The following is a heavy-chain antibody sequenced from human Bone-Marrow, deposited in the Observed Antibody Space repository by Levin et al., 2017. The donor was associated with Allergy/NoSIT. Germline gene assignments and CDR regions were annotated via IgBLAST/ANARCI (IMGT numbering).Heavy chain of an antibody. CDR2: ISESGSKK. CDR1: GFTFSDYY. CDR3: ARHICNNYVCYDVFDI. Sequence: GGSLRLSCAASGFTFSDYYMSWIRQAPGRGLEWISSISESGSKKYYADSAKGRFTMSRDNARKSLYLQVNSLRVEDTAVYYCARHICNNYVCYDVFDIWGQGTMVTVSS. J-gene: IGHJ3*02. V-gene: IGHV3-11*01. D-gene: IGHD3-16*01.